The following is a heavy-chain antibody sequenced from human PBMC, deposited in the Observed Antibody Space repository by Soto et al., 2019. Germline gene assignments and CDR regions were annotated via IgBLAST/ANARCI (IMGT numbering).Heavy chain of an antibody. CDR3: ARDNRLEWLLLRGLVWFDP. J-gene: IGHJ5*02. CDR2: ISSSSSTI. Sequence: GGSLRLSCAASGFTFSSYSMSWVRQAPGKGLEWVSYISSSSSTIYYADSVKGRFTISRDNAKNSLYLQMNSLRAEDTAVYYCARDNRLEWLLLRGLVWFDPWGQGTLVTVSS. D-gene: IGHD3-3*01. V-gene: IGHV3-48*01. CDR1: GFTFSSYS.